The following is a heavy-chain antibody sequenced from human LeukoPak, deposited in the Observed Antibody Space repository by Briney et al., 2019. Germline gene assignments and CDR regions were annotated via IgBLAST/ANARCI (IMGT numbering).Heavy chain of an antibody. CDR3: TKDLHDYIGGSYRGYFDS. D-gene: IGHD3-16*02. Sequence: AGSLRLSCAASGFTFGDYAMHWVRQAPGKGPEWVSLISGDGGRTKYADSVKGRFTMSRDNSRNSLFLQMKSLRSEDTAFYYCTKDLHDYIGGSYRGYFDSWGQGILVTVSS. CDR2: ISGDGGRT. J-gene: IGHJ4*02. V-gene: IGHV3-43*02. CDR1: GFTFGDYA.